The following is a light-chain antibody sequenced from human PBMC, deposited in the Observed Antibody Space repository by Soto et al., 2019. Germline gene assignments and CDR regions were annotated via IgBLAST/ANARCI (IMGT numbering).Light chain of an antibody. CDR2: DVS. J-gene: IGLJ3*02. Sequence: QSVLTQPRSVSGSPGQSVTISCTGTSSDVGTYDFVSWYQQHPGKAPRLMIFDVSERPSGVPDRFSGSKSGNTASLTISGLQAEDEADYYCSSYTSSTTWVFGGGTQLTVL. CDR3: SSYTSSTTWV. V-gene: IGLV2-11*01. CDR1: SSDVGTYDF.